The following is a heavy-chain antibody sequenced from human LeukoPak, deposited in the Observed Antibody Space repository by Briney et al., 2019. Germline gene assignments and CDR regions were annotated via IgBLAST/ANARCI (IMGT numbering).Heavy chain of an antibody. CDR3: ARDLDSELLGIDY. J-gene: IGHJ4*02. CDR2: IKQDGSEK. CDR1: GFTFSSYW. Sequence: QPGGSLRLSCAASGFTFSSYWMSWVRQAPGKGLEWVANIKQDGSEKYYVDSVKGRFTISRDNAKNSLYLQMNSLRAEDTAVYYCARDLDSELLGIDYWGQGTLVTVSS. D-gene: IGHD1-1*01. V-gene: IGHV3-7*01.